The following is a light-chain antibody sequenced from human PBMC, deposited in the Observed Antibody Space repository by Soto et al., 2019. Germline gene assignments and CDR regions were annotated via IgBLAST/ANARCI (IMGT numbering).Light chain of an antibody. V-gene: IGKV3-20*01. CDR1: QSVGSRY. CDR3: QQYGSSPFT. Sequence: DIVLTQSPGTLSVSPGERTTLSCRASQSVGSRYLAWYQQKSGQAPRLLIYGASSRATGIPDRFSGSGSGTDFTLTISSLEPEDFAVHYCQQYGSSPFTFGQGTRLEIK. J-gene: IGKJ5*01. CDR2: GAS.